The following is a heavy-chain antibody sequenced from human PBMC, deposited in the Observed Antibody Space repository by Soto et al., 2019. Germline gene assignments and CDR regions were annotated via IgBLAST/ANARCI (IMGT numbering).Heavy chain of an antibody. CDR2: IHHSGNT. V-gene: IGHV4-34*01. CDR3: ARDANSSGWYTAFDI. J-gene: IGHJ3*02. D-gene: IGHD6-19*01. Sequence: PSETLSLTCALYGGSFSHYYWSWIRQPPGKGLEWIGGIHHSGNTNYNPSLKSRVTISLDTSKNQFSLKLSSVTAADTAVYYCARDANSSGWYTAFDIWGQGTMVTVSS. CDR1: GGSFSHYY.